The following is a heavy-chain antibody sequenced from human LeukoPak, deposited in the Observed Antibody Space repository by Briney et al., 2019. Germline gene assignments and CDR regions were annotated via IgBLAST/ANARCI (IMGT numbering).Heavy chain of an antibody. V-gene: IGHV3-21*01. D-gene: IGHD3-22*01. CDR2: ISNSSTYI. CDR3: ARAPADSSGYYYSFDY. CDR1: GFTFSSYS. J-gene: IGHJ4*02. Sequence: PGGSLRLSCAASGFTFSSYSMNWVRQAPGKGLEWVSSISNSSTYIYYADSVKGRFTISRDNAKNSLYLQMNSLRAEDTAVYYCARAPADSSGYYYSFDYWGQGILVTVSS.